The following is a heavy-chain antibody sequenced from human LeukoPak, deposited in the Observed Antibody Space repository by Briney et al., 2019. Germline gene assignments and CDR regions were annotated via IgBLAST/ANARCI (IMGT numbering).Heavy chain of an antibody. D-gene: IGHD2-2*01. V-gene: IGHV1-24*01. CDR3: ATDDREDIVVVPAARGYYYGMDV. J-gene: IGHJ6*02. CDR2: FYPEDGET. CDR1: GYTLTELS. Sequence: ASVTVSCKVSGYTLTELSMHWVRQAPGKGGEWMGGFYPEDGETIYAQKFQGRVTMTEDTSTDTAYMELSSLRSEDTAVYYCATDDREDIVVVPAARGYYYGMDVWGQGTTVTVSS.